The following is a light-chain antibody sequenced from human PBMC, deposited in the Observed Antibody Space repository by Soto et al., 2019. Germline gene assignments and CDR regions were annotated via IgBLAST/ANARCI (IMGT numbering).Light chain of an antibody. V-gene: IGKV1-5*03. CDR1: QTISSW. Sequence: DIRMTQSPSTQSGSVGDRDTITCRASQTISSWLAWYQQKPGKAPKLLIYKASTLKSGVPSRFSGSGSGTEFTLSISSLQPDDFATYYCQHYNSYSEAFGQGTKVEIK. J-gene: IGKJ1*01. CDR3: QHYNSYSEA. CDR2: KAS.